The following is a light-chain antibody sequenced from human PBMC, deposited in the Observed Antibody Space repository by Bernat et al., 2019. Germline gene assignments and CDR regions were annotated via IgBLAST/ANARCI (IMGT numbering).Light chain of an antibody. Sequence: VTSTCHASQGISSLAWFQQKPWKAPNLLIYKASSLQSGVPARFSGSGSGTDFTLTISSLQSEDFAIYYCLPYTSLPFASGPGTKLDIK. J-gene: IGKJ3*01. V-gene: IGKV1-5*03. CDR3: LPYTSLPFA. CDR1: QGISS. CDR2: KAS.